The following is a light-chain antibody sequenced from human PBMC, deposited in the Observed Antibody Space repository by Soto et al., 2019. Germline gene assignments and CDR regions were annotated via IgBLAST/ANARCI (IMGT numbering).Light chain of an antibody. Sequence: EIVLTQSPGTLSMSPGERATLSCRVSQSVSSRYVAWHQQKPGQAPRLLLSGATNRATGIPDRFSGSGSGTDFTLTISRLEPEDFAVYYCQQYSNSPFTFGPGTKLEI. V-gene: IGKV3-20*01. CDR1: QSVSSRY. CDR2: GAT. CDR3: QQYSNSPFT. J-gene: IGKJ3*01.